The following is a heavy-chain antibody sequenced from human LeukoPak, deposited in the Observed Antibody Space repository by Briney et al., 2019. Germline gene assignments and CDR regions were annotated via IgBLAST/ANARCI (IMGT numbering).Heavy chain of an antibody. CDR3: AKDLQSISWSLRSALDY. CDR1: GFTFSSYA. CDR2: ISYDGSNK. J-gene: IGHJ4*02. V-gene: IGHV3-30*04. Sequence: GGSLRLSCAASGFTFSSYAMHWVRQAPGRALEWVAVISYDGSNKYYADSVKPRFTISRDNTKNTLYLQMTSLKAEDTAVYYSAKDLQSISWSLRSALDYWGQGTLVTVPS. D-gene: IGHD1-26*01.